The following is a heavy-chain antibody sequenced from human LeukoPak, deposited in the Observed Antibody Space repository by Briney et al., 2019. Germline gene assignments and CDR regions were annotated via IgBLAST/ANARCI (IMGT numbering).Heavy chain of an antibody. V-gene: IGHV3-38-3*01. CDR1: GFTVSSNE. Sequence: GGSLRLSCAASGFTVSSNEMSWVRQAPGKGLEWVSSISGGSTYYADSRKGRFTISRDNSKNTLYLQMNSLRAEDTAVWSMGDYWGQGTLVTVSS. D-gene: IGHD3-16*01. CDR3: GDY. J-gene: IGHJ4*02. CDR2: ISGGST.